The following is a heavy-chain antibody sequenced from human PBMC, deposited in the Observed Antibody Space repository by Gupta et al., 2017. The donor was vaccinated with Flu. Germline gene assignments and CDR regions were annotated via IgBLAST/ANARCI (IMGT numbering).Heavy chain of an antibody. CDR1: GGSISSYY. V-gene: IGHV4-59*01. CDR2: IYYSGST. Sequence: QVQLQESGPGLVKPSETLSLTCTVSGGSISSYYWSWIRQSPGKGLEWIGYIYYSGSTKYNPSLKSRITISMDKSKSQFSLKLKSVTAADTAVYYCAREYNNYELGWIDTWGQGLQVTVSS. D-gene: IGHD1-1*01. J-gene: IGHJ5*02. CDR3: AREYNNYELGWIDT.